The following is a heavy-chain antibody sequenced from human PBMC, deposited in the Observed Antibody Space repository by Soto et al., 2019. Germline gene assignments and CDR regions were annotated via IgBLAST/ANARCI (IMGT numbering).Heavy chain of an antibody. CDR2: ISSSSSTI. V-gene: IGHV3-48*01. CDR3: ARASWEFIDY. J-gene: IGHJ4*02. CDR1: GFTFSSYS. Sequence: EVQLVESGGGLVQPGGSLRLSCAASGFTFSSYSMNWVRQAPGKGLEWVSYISSSSSTIYYADSVKGRFTISRDNAKNSLDPQMNSLRAEETAGYYFARASWEFIDYWGQGTLVTVSS. D-gene: IGHD3-10*01.